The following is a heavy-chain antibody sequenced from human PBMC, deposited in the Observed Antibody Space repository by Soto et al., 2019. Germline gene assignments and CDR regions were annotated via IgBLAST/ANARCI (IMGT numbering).Heavy chain of an antibody. V-gene: IGHV4-59*10. Sequence: SETLSLTCAVYGGSFSGYYWSWIRKSAGKGLEWIGRIYATGTTDYNPSLKSRVMMSVDTSKKQFSLKLRSVTAADTAVYYCVRDGTKTLRDWFDPWGQGISVTVSS. CDR3: VRDGTKTLRDWFDP. J-gene: IGHJ5*02. CDR2: IYATGTT. D-gene: IGHD1-1*01. CDR1: GGSFSGYY.